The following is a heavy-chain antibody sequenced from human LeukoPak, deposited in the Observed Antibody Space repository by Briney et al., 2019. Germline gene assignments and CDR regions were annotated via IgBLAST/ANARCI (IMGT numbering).Heavy chain of an antibody. J-gene: IGHJ6*02. D-gene: IGHD3-22*01. Sequence: GGSLRLSCAASGFTFSNSWMTWVRQAPGKGLECVANIKPGGSETYYVDSVKGRFTVSRDNAKNSLYLQMTSLRAEDTAVYYCAKDLGDSSGYSPFYYYGMDVWGQGTTVTVSS. CDR2: IKPGGSET. CDR1: GFTFSNSW. V-gene: IGHV3-7*03. CDR3: AKDLGDSSGYSPFYYYGMDV.